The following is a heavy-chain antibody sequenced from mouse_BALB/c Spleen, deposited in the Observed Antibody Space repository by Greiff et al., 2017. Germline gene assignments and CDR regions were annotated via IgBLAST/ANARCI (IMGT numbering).Heavy chain of an antibody. D-gene: IGHD2-10*02. Sequence: EVHLVESGGGLVKPGGSLKLSCAASGFTFSSYAMSWVRQSPEKRLEWVAEISSGGSYTYYPDTVTGRFTISRDNAKNTLYLEMSSLRSEDTAMYYCAREGEYGNAMDYWGQGTSVTVSS. J-gene: IGHJ4*01. CDR1: GFTFSSYA. CDR2: ISSGGSYT. CDR3: AREGEYGNAMDY. V-gene: IGHV5-9-4*01.